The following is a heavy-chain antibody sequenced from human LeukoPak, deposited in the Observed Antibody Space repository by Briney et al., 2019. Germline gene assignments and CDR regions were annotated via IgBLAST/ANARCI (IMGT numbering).Heavy chain of an antibody. D-gene: IGHD6-19*01. Sequence: PGRSLRLSCAAPGFTFSNYAIHWVRQAPGKGLEWVAVISYDGSNEYYADSVKGRFTISRDNSKNTLYLQMNSLRVEDTAVYYCAREPYSSGWYFSYYFDYWGQGTLVTVSS. V-gene: IGHV3-30-3*01. CDR1: GFTFSNYA. CDR3: AREPYSSGWYFSYYFDY. CDR2: ISYDGSNE. J-gene: IGHJ4*02.